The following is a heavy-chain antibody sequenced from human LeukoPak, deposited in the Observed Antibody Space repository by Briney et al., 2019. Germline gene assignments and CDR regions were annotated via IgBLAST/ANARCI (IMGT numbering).Heavy chain of an antibody. D-gene: IGHD6-13*01. Sequence: SETLSLTCTVSGDSVSSDTYYWTWIRQPPGKGLEWIGCIYHSGSTYYNPSLKSRVTISIDRSKNQFSLKVTSMTAADTAVYYCTRDLGSSPRGYHYYGLDVWGQGTTVTVSS. CDR1: GDSVSSDTYY. CDR3: TRDLGSSPRGYHYYGLDV. V-gene: IGHV4-30-2*01. J-gene: IGHJ6*02. CDR2: IYHSGST.